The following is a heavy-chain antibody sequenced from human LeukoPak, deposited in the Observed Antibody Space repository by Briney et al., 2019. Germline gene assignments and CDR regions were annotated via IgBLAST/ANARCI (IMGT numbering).Heavy chain of an antibody. CDR2: IYYSGST. J-gene: IGHJ4*02. CDR3: ARHPINYGGNSYFDH. CDR1: GGSISSYY. D-gene: IGHD4-23*01. Sequence: SETLSLTCTVSGGSISSYYWTWIRQPPGKGLEWIGYIYYSGSTNYNPSLRSRVTISLDTSKNQFSLNLGSVTAADTAVYYCARHPINYGGNSYFDHWGQGTLVTVSS. V-gene: IGHV4-59*08.